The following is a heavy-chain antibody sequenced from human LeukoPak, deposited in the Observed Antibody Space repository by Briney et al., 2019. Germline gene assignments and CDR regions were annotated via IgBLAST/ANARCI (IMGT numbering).Heavy chain of an antibody. J-gene: IGHJ4*02. D-gene: IGHD6-19*01. V-gene: IGHV3-9*01. CDR2: INWNSDII. Sequence: GRSLRLSCAASGFSFDDYAMHWVRQAPGKGLEWVSGINWNSDIIYYADSVKGRFIISRDNAKNSLHLQMSSLRPEDTAFYYCAKAVSTGWYVGIDYWGQGALVTVFS. CDR1: GFSFDDYA. CDR3: AKAVSTGWYVGIDY.